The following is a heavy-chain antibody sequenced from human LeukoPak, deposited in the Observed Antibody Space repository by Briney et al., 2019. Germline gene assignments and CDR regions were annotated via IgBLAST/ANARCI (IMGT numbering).Heavy chain of an antibody. V-gene: IGHV1-18*01. J-gene: IGHJ4*02. CDR3: ARAHRGGGYSSSWFGLDY. CDR2: ISAYNGNT. CDR1: GYTFTSYG. D-gene: IGHD6-13*01. Sequence: ASVKVSCKASGYTFTSYGISWVRQAPGQGLEWMGWISAYNGNTNYAQKLQGRVTMTTDTSTSTAYMELRSLRSDDTAVYYCARAHRGGGYSSSWFGLDYWGQGTLVTVSS.